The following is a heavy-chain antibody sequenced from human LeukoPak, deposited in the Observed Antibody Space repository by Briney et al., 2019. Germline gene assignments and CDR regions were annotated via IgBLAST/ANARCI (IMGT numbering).Heavy chain of an antibody. CDR1: GDSVSINSAA. CDR2: TYYRSKWSS. CDR3: ARGRSWPLDY. D-gene: IGHD6-13*01. V-gene: IGHV6-1*01. J-gene: IGHJ4*02. Sequence: SQTLSLTSVISGDSVSINSAAWNWLRQSPSRGLEWLGRTYYRSKWSSDYAVSLESRIIINSDTSKNQFSLQLQSVTPEDTAVYYCARGRSWPLDYWGQGTLVTVSP.